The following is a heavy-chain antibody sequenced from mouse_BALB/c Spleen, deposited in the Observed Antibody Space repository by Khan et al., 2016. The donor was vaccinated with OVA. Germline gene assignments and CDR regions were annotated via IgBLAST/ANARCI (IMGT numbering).Heavy chain of an antibody. D-gene: IGHD2-3*01. CDR1: GFSLTTYG. CDR2: IWSDGST. J-gene: IGHJ4*01. CDR3: ARWFDGYSSLYAMDY. V-gene: IGHV2-6*02. Sequence: QVQLQQSGPGLVAPSQSLSITCTVSGFSLTTYGVHWVRQPPGKGLEWLVVIWSDGSTNYNSVLKSRLSIGKDNSKSQVFLKMNSLQTDDTAMYYCARWFDGYSSLYAMDYWGQGTSVTVSS.